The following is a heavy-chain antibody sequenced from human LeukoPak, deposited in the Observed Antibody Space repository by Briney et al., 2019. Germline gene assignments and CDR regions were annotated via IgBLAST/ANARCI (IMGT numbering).Heavy chain of an antibody. J-gene: IGHJ4*02. CDR1: GFTFSSYA. CDR2: ISGSGGST. CDR3: AGITMIVVVITTFDY. D-gene: IGHD3-22*01. Sequence: PGGSLRLSCAASGFTFSSYAMSWVRQAPGKGLEWVSAISGSGGSTYYADSVKGRFTLSRDNSKNTLYLQMNSLRAEDTAVYYWAGITMIVVVITTFDYWGQGTLVTVSS. V-gene: IGHV3-23*01.